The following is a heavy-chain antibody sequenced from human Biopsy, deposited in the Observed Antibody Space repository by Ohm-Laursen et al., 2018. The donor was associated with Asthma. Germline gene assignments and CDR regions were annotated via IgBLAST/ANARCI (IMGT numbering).Heavy chain of an antibody. V-gene: IGHV1-69*13. J-gene: IGHJ4*02. Sequence: ASVKVSCKSLGGTFNTYVIGWVRQAPGQGLEWMGGINSVFGTTNYPQKFQDRVTITADDSTSTVFMELSSLRSEDTAVYYCARKAGSCISRTCYSLDFWGQGTLVTVSS. CDR2: INSVFGTT. CDR3: ARKAGSCISRTCYSLDF. CDR1: GGTFNTYV. D-gene: IGHD2-2*01.